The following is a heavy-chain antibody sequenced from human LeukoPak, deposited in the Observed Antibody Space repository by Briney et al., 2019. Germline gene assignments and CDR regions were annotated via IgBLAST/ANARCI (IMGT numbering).Heavy chain of an antibody. D-gene: IGHD3-22*01. CDR3: ARLYYYASSGYDALDI. J-gene: IGHJ3*02. Sequence: ASVKVSCKTSGYTFTSYDINWVRQATGQGLEWMGGMDGNSGKTAYAQKFLGRVTITRNTSISTAYTELSSLRSEDTAVYYCARLYYYASSGYDALDIWGQGTMVTVSS. CDR1: GYTFTSYD. CDR2: MDGNSGKT. V-gene: IGHV1-8*01.